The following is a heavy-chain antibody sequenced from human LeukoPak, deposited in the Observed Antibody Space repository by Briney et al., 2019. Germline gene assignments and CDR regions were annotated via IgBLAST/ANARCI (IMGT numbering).Heavy chain of an antibody. J-gene: IGHJ4*02. D-gene: IGHD2-2*01. CDR2: ISSTSSYT. V-gene: IGHV3-11*05. Sequence: LSLTCTVSGGSISSGPYYWTWIRQAPGKGLEWVSYISSTSSYTNYADSVKGRFTISRDNAKNSLYLQMNSLRAEDTAVYYCARVAEEGRYCSSTSCQYFDYWGQGTLVTVSS. CDR1: GGSISSGPYY. CDR3: ARVAEEGRYCSSTSCQYFDY.